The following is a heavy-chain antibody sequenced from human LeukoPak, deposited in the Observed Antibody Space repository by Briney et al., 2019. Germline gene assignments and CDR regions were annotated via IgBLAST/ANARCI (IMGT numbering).Heavy chain of an antibody. D-gene: IGHD3-22*01. CDR2: IYYSGRT. CDR1: GGSINSYY. CDR3: ARGTTKGYYYDSSGYYTK. J-gene: IGHJ4*02. V-gene: IGHV4-59*12. Sequence: SETLPRTCNVSGGSINSYYWGWFRQPPGKRLESIGYIYYSGRTTYNPSLKSRVTISEDTSTNQISLKLTSVTAADTAVYFCARGTTKGYYYDSSGYYTKWGQGNLVRVSS.